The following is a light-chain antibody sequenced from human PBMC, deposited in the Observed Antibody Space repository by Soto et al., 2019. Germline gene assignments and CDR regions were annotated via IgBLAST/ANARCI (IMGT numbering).Light chain of an antibody. Sequence: DIQMTQSPSTLSASVGDRVTITCRASQSISSWLDWYQQKPGKAPKLLIYDASGLESGVPSRFSGSGSGTEFTLTISSLQPDDFASYNCQQFNSYPYTFRQGTKLEIK. CDR3: QQFNSYPYT. CDR1: QSISSW. J-gene: IGKJ2*01. V-gene: IGKV1-5*01. CDR2: DAS.